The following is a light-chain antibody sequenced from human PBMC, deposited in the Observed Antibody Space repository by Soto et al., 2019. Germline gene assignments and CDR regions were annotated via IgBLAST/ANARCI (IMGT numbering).Light chain of an antibody. J-gene: IGLJ1*01. CDR2: EVA. CDR3: AAWDDSLNGHYV. CDR1: SSDIGFYNY. Sequence: QSALTQPASVSGSPGQSLTISCTGTSSDIGFYNYVSWYQQHPGKAPKLIIYEVAKRPSGVSSRFSGSKSGNTASLTISGLQAEDEADYYCAAWDDSLNGHYVFGTGTKVTVL. V-gene: IGLV2-14*01.